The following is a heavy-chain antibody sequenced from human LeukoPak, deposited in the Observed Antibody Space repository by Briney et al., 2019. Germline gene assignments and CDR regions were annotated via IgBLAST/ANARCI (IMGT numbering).Heavy chain of an antibody. CDR3: ARGYDFWSGYLFDY. CDR2: INHSGST. D-gene: IGHD3-3*01. V-gene: IGHV4-34*01. J-gene: IGHJ4*02. CDR1: GGSFSGYY. Sequence: PSETLSLTCAVYGGSFSGYYWSWIRQPPGKGPEWIGEINHSGSTNYNPSLKSRVTISVDTSKNQFSLKLSSVTAADTAVYYCARGYDFWSGYLFDYWGQGTLVTVSS.